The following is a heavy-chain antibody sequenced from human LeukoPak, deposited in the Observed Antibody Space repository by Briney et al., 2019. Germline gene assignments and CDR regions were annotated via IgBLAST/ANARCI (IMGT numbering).Heavy chain of an antibody. D-gene: IGHD3-10*01. CDR1: GYTFTGYY. J-gene: IGHJ4*02. CDR2: INPNSGGT. Sequence: ASVKVSCKASGYTFTGYYMHWVRQAPGQGLEWMGWINPNSGGTSYAQKFQGRVTMTRDTAIGTAYLELNRLIPDDTAVYYCARGKGMTMVQGVLNYWGQGTLVTVSS. V-gene: IGHV1-2*02. CDR3: ARGKGMTMVQGVLNY.